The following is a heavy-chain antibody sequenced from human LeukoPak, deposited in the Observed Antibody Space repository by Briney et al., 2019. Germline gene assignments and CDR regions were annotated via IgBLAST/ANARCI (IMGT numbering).Heavy chain of an antibody. CDR3: ATSYYYYMDV. CDR2: IYSGGST. Sequence: AGGSLRLSCAASGFTFDDYAMHWVRQAPGKGLEWVSVIYSGGSTYYADSVKGRFTISRDNSKNTLYLQMNSLRAEDTAVYYCATSYYYYMDVWGKGTTVTVSS. CDR1: GFTFDDYA. J-gene: IGHJ6*03. V-gene: IGHV3-66*02.